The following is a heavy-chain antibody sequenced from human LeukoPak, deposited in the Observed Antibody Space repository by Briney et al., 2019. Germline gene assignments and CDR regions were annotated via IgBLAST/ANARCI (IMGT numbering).Heavy chain of an antibody. J-gene: IGHJ4*02. CDR3: ARHAGGIAAAGTRPFDY. V-gene: IGHV4-39*01. CDR2: IYYGGGT. D-gene: IGHD6-13*01. CDR1: GASFSSSTYY. Sequence: ETLSLTCTVSGASFSSSTYYWGWIRQPPGKGLEWIGSIYYGGGTYYNPSLKSRVTMSVDTSQKQFSLKLSSVTAADTPVYYCARHAGGIAAAGTRPFDYWGQGTLVTVSS.